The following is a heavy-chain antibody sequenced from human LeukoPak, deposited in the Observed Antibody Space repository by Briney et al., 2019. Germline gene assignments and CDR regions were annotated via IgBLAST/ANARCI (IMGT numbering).Heavy chain of an antibody. Sequence: SETLSLTCAVSGGSISSNSYYWGWIRQPPGKGLEWIGSIYYSGSTYYNPSLKSRVTISVDTSKNQFSLKLSSVTAADTAVYYCARVQESQIDYYFDYWGQGTLVTVSS. CDR3: ARVQESQIDYYFDY. CDR2: IYYSGST. CDR1: GGSISSNSYY. D-gene: IGHD3-9*01. V-gene: IGHV4-39*07. J-gene: IGHJ4*02.